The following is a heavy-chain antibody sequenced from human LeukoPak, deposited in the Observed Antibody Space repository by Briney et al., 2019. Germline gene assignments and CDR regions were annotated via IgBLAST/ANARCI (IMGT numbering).Heavy chain of an antibody. CDR2: ISYDGRNK. CDR1: GFTFGSYG. D-gene: IGHD4-4*01. CDR3: AKATPPRDGSNPDY. Sequence: GGSLRLSCAASGFTFGSYGMHWVRQAPGKGLEWVAVISYDGRNKYYADSMKGRFTTSRDNSKNTLYLQMNSLRAEDTAVYYCAKATPPRDGSNPDYWGQGTLVTVSS. V-gene: IGHV3-30*18. J-gene: IGHJ4*02.